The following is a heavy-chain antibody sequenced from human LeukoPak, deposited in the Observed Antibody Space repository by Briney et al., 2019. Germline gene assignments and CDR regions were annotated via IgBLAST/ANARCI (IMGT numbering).Heavy chain of an antibody. V-gene: IGHV2-70*11. CDR2: IDWDNYK. CDR1: GFSLSTSGMC. Sequence: SGPALVKPTQTLTLTCTLSGFSLSTSGMCVSWIRQPPGKALEWLARIDWDNYKYYSPSLKTRLTISKDTSRNQVVLTMTNVDPVDTGTYYCARVTSVTHDAIDIWGQGTMVTVSS. J-gene: IGHJ3*02. D-gene: IGHD4-17*01. CDR3: ARVTSVTHDAIDI.